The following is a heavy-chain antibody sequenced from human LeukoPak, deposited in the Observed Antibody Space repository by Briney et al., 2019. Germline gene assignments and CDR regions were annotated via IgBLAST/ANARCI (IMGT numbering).Heavy chain of an antibody. V-gene: IGHV1-69*04. D-gene: IGHD3-10*01. CDR1: GGTFSSYA. CDR3: ASVPLWFGELLI. J-gene: IGHJ4*02. CDR2: IIPILGIA. Sequence: SVKVSCKASGGTFSSYAISWVRQAPGQGLEWMGRIIPILGIANYAQKFQGRVTITADKSTSTAYMELSSLRSEDTAVYYCASVPLWFGELLIWGQGTLVTVSS.